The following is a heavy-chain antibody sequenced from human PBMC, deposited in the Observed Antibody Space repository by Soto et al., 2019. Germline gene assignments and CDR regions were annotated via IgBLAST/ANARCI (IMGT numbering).Heavy chain of an antibody. CDR3: ARGSFSSSSSWFDP. CDR2: ISYTGRT. V-gene: IGHV4-31*03. D-gene: IGHD6-6*01. CDR1: GGSISSDANF. Sequence: LSLTXTFSGGSISSDANFWSWIRQLPGRGLEWIGYISYTGRTYYTPSLNSRLTISLDTSKNLFSLRLSAVTAADTAVYFCARGSFSSSSSWFDPWGQGTLVTVSS. J-gene: IGHJ5*02.